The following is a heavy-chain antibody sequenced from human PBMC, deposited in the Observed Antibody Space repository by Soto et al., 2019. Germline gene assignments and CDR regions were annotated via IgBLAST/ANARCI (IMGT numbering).Heavy chain of an antibody. CDR2: INAGNGNT. D-gene: IGHD2-2*01. CDR3: ARAWDIVVVPARRWFDP. V-gene: IGHV1-3*01. CDR1: GGTFSSYT. Sequence: ASVKVSCKASGGTFSSYTISWVRQAPGQGLEWMGWINAGNGNTKYSQKFQGRVTITRDTSASTAYMELSSLRSEDTAVYYCARAWDIVVVPARRWFDPWGKGTLVTVSS. J-gene: IGHJ5*02.